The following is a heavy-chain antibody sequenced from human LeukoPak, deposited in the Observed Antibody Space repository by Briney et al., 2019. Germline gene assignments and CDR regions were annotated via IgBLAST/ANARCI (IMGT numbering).Heavy chain of an antibody. Sequence: SETLSLTCAVYGGSFSGYYWSWIRQPPGKGLEGIGEINHSGSTNYNPSLKSRVTISVDTSKTQFSLKLSSVTAADTAVYYCARGRYSSSWYWFDPWGQGTLVTVSS. V-gene: IGHV4-34*01. CDR2: INHSGST. CDR1: GGSFSGYY. D-gene: IGHD6-13*01. CDR3: ARGRYSSSWYWFDP. J-gene: IGHJ5*02.